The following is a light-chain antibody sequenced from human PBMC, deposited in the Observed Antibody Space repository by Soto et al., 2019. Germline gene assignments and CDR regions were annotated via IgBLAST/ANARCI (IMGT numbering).Light chain of an antibody. CDR2: STS. CDR3: LLYYGGAYV. J-gene: IGLJ1*01. Sequence: QAVVTQEPSLTVSPGGTVTLTCASSTGAVTSGYYPNWFQQKPGQAPTALIYSTSNKHSWTPARFSDSLLGGKAALTLSGVQPEDEAEYFCLLYYGGAYVFGTGTKLTVL. CDR1: TGAVTSGYY. V-gene: IGLV7-43*01.